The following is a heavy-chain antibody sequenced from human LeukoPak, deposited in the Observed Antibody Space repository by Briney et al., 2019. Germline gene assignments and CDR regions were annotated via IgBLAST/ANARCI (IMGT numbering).Heavy chain of an antibody. CDR3: AKDFSGSAIVVVTDRDYYYGMDV. D-gene: IGHD2-21*02. Sequence: QPGGSLRLSCAASGFTFSSYAMSWVRQAPGKGLEWVSAISGSGGSTYYADSVKGRFTISRDNSKNTLYLQMNSLRAEDTAVYYCAKDFSGSAIVVVTDRDYYYGMDVWGQGTTVTVSS. V-gene: IGHV3-23*01. CDR2: ISGSGGST. CDR1: GFTFSSYA. J-gene: IGHJ6*02.